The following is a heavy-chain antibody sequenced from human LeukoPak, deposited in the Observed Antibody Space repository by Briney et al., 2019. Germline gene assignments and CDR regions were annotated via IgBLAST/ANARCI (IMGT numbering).Heavy chain of an antibody. CDR1: GGSISSGGYY. V-gene: IGHV4-30-2*01. CDR3: ARERITTLPDY. CDR2: IYHSGST. D-gene: IGHD4-11*01. J-gene: IGHJ4*02. Sequence: SQTLSLTCTVSGGSISSGGYYWSWIRQPPGKGLEWIGYIYHSGSTHYNPSLKSRVTMSLDTSKNQFSLRLSSVTAADTAVYYCARERITTLPDYWGQGTLVTVSS.